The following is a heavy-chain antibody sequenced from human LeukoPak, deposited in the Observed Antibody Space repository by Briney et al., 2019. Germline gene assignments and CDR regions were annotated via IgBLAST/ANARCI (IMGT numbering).Heavy chain of an antibody. V-gene: IGHV3-7*01. CDR3: TRGGATSSWYWFF. Sequence: GGSLRLSCAASGFTFSSHWMTWVRQAPGKGPEWVASIDKDGSEQYYVDSVRGRFTTSRDNAKNSLSLQVSSLRAEDTAAYYCTRGGATSSWYWFFWGQGTLVTVSS. CDR2: IDKDGSEQ. CDR1: GFTFSSHW. J-gene: IGHJ4*02. D-gene: IGHD6-13*01.